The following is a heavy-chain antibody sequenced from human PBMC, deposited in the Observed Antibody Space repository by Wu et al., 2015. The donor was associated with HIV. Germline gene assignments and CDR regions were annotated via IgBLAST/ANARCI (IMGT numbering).Heavy chain of an antibody. D-gene: IGHD3-10*01. CDR2: IIPIIGTT. CDR1: GGTFRFYA. Sequence: QVQLVQSGAEVKKPGSSVMVSCKASGGTFRFYAISWVRQAPGQGLEWMGGIIPIIGTTNYAQKFQGRVTITTDESTSTAYMELSSLRSEDTAVYYCARDLERSDYYGSGSYYKGGRFDPWGQGTLVTVSS. J-gene: IGHJ5*02. V-gene: IGHV1-69*05. CDR3: ARDLERSDYYGSGSYYKGGRFDP.